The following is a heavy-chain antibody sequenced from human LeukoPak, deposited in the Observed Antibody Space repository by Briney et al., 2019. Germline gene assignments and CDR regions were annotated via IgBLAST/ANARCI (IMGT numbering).Heavy chain of an antibody. J-gene: IGHJ5*02. CDR3: ARDLRGIRGVGSNWFDP. CDR1: GDSISRGGYY. CDR2: IFYSGST. D-gene: IGHD3-10*01. V-gene: IGHV4-31*03. Sequence: SETLSLTCSVSGDSISRGGYYWSWIRQHPGKGLEWIGYIFYSGSTYYNPSLKGRLNISVDTSKNQFSLMLTSVTAADTAVYYCARDLRGIRGVGSNWFDPWGQGTLVTVSS.